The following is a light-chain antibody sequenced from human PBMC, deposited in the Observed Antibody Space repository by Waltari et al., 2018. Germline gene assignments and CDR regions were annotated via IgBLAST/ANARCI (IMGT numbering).Light chain of an antibody. Sequence: QSALTQPASVSGSPGQSITISCTDTSSDVGSTNLVSWYQQHPGKAPKLMIYEGSKRPSGVSNRFSGSKSGNTASLTISGLQAEDEADYYCCSYAGSSTYVFGTGTKVTVL. J-gene: IGLJ1*01. CDR1: SSDVGSTNL. V-gene: IGLV2-23*01. CDR3: CSYAGSSTYV. CDR2: EGS.